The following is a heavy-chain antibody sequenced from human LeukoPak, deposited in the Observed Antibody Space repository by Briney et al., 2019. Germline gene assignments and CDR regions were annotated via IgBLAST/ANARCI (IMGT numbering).Heavy chain of an antibody. CDR3: ASSGAVAVFDY. J-gene: IGHJ4*02. V-gene: IGHV1-2*06. D-gene: IGHD6-19*01. CDR1: GYTFTSYD. Sequence: PGASVKVSRKASGYTFTSYDINWVRQAPGQGLEWMGRINPNSGGTNYAQKFQGRVTMTRDTSISTAYMELSRLRSDDTAVYYCASSGAVAVFDYWGQGTLVTVSS. CDR2: INPNSGGT.